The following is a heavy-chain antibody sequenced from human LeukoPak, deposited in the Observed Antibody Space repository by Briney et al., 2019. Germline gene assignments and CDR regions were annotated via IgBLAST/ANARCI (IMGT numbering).Heavy chain of an antibody. D-gene: IGHD2-15*01. CDR2: ISQSGSA. Sequence: PGGSLRLSCAASGFTFSSYSMNWVRQPPGKGLEWVGEISQSGSANYNPSLKSRVTISVDKSKNQFSLKLTSVTAADTAMYYCAGLGSYWVWGQGTLVTVSS. CDR3: AGLGSYWV. V-gene: IGHV4-4*02. J-gene: IGHJ4*02. CDR1: GFTFSSYS.